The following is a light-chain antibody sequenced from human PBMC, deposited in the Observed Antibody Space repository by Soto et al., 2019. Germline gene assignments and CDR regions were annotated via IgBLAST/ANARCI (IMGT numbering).Light chain of an antibody. Sequence: MTQSPISLPVTVGQPASISCSASQSLVHSDGNTYLNWVQQMPVQSPRRVTTRVFNWSPALPDRFCGSGSGTDFTLKISRAGAEDVGVYYSMQATHRRTFGQRTNVDIK. CDR2: RVF. CDR1: QSLVHSDGNTY. J-gene: IGKJ1*01. CDR3: MQATHRRT. V-gene: IGKV2-30*02.